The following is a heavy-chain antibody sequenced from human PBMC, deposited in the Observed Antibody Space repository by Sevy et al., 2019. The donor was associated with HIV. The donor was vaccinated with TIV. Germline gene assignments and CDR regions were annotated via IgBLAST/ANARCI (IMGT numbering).Heavy chain of an antibody. V-gene: IGHV4-39*01. CDR3: VGPMLTYISGWNYFDY. D-gene: IGHD3-22*01. CDR1: GASISNTDYY. J-gene: IGHJ4*01. CDR2: LRHGGYN. Sequence: SETLSLTCTVSGASISNTDYYWGWIRQSPGKGLEWIASLRHGGYNFYNPSLKSRVTISADTSKNQCSLKLSSVSASDTSIYYCVGPMLTYISGWNYFDYWGQGTVVTVSS.